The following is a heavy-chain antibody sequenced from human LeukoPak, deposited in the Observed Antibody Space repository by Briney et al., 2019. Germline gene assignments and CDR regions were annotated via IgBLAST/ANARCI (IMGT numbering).Heavy chain of an antibody. D-gene: IGHD3-22*01. CDR3: ARDIYDSSGSTDY. V-gene: IGHV3-21*01. Sequence: GGSLRLSCAASGFTFSSYSMNWVRQTPRKGLEWVSSISSSSSYIYYADSVKGRFTISRDNAKNSLYLQMNSLRAEDTAVYYCARDIYDSSGSTDYWGQGTLVTASS. CDR1: GFTFSSYS. J-gene: IGHJ4*02. CDR2: ISSSSSYI.